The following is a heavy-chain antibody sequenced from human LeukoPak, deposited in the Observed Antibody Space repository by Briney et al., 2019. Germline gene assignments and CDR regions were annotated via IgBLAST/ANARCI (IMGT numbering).Heavy chain of an antibody. D-gene: IGHD3-10*01. CDR3: AEDRFPGYGSGSFFDY. V-gene: IGHV4-59*01. CDR1: GGSISSYY. CDR2: IYYSGST. Sequence: SETLSLTCTVSGGSISSYYWSWIRQPPGKGLEWIGYIYYSGSTNYNPSLKSRVTISVDTSKNQFSLKLSSVTAADTAVYYCAEDRFPGYGSGSFFDYWGQGTLVTVSS. J-gene: IGHJ4*02.